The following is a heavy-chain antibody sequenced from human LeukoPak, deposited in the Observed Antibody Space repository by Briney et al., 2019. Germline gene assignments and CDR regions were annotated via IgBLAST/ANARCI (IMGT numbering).Heavy chain of an antibody. Sequence: GGSLRLSCAASGFTFSSYGMHWVRQAPGKGLEWVAFIRYDGSNKYYADSVKSRFTISRDNAKSSLFLQMNSLRAEDAAVYYCARDKPRGSYYGSIFDSWGQGTLVTVSS. D-gene: IGHD1-26*01. CDR3: ARDKPRGSYYGSIFDS. V-gene: IGHV3-30*02. J-gene: IGHJ4*02. CDR1: GFTFSSYG. CDR2: IRYDGSNK.